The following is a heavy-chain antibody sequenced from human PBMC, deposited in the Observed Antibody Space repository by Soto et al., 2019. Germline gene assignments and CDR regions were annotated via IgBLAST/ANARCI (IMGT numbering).Heavy chain of an antibody. CDR2: IYHSGST. Sequence: QLQLQESGSGLVKPSQTLSLTCAVSGGYISSGGYSWSWIRQPPGKGLGWIGYIYHSGSTYYNPSLKSRLSISVGGSKNQFSLKLSSVTAADTALYYCARPGGLGAVAVDYCRQVTLVTVSS. CDR1: GGYISSGGYS. J-gene: IGHJ4*02. V-gene: IGHV4-30-2*01. D-gene: IGHD6-19*01. CDR3: ARPGGLGAVAVDY.